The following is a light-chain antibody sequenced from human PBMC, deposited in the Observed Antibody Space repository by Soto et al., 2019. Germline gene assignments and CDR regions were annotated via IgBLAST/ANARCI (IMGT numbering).Light chain of an antibody. Sequence: EIVLTQSPGTLSLSPGERATLSCRATQSVSSNYLAWYQQKPGQAPRPLIYGASSRATVIPDRFSGSGSGTDCTRTIRRLEPEDFAVYYCPQYGSSPRTFGQGTKVEIK. CDR2: GAS. CDR1: QSVSSNY. V-gene: IGKV3-20*01. J-gene: IGKJ1*01. CDR3: PQYGSSPRT.